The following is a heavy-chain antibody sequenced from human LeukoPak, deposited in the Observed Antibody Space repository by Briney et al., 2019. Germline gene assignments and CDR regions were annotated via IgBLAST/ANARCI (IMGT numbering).Heavy chain of an antibody. V-gene: IGHV3-9*01. CDR2: ISWNSGSI. J-gene: IGHJ3*02. CDR1: GFTFDDYA. Sequence: PGGSLRLSCAASGFTFDDYAMHWVRQAPGKGLEWVSGISWNSGSIGYADSVKGRFTISRDNAKNSLYLQMNSLRAEDTALYYCAKGVVGAFDAFDIWGQGTMVTVSS. CDR3: AKGVVGAFDAFDI. D-gene: IGHD1-26*01.